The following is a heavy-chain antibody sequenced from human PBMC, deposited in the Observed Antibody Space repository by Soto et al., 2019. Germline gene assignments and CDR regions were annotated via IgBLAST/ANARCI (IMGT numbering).Heavy chain of an antibody. CDR3: ASNWNYDYYYGMDV. CDR1: GDSVSRNSAA. D-gene: IGHD1-20*01. V-gene: IGHV6-1*01. Sequence: SETLSLTCAISGDSVSRNSAAWNWIRQSPSRGLEWLGRTYYRSKWYNDYAVSAKSRITINPDTSKNQFSLQLNSVTPEDTAVYYCASNWNYDYYYGMDVWGQGTTVTVSS. J-gene: IGHJ6*02. CDR2: TYYRSKWYN.